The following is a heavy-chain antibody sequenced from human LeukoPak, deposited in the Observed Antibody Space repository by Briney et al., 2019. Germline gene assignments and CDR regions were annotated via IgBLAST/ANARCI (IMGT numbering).Heavy chain of an antibody. CDR3: AKDAGFLPTGFDY. Sequence: QPGGSLRLSCAASGFTFSDYWMSWVRQAPGKGLEWVANVKQDGSEKYYVDSVKGRFTISRDNAKNSLYLQMNSLRAEDTALYYCAKDAGFLPTGFDYWGQGTLVTVSS. J-gene: IGHJ4*02. D-gene: IGHD2-8*02. CDR2: VKQDGSEK. CDR1: GFTFSDYW. V-gene: IGHV3-7*03.